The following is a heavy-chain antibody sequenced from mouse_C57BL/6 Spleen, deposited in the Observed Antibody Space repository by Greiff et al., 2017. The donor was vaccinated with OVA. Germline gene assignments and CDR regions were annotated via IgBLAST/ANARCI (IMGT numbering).Heavy chain of an antibody. D-gene: IGHD3-2*02. Sequence: QVHVKQSGAELVKPGASVKLSCKASGYTFTSYWMQWVKQRPGQGLEWIGEIDPSDSYTNYNQKFKGKATLTVDTSSSTAYMQLSSLTSEDSAVYYCARRGSSGYYYYAMDYWGQGTSVTVSS. CDR2: IDPSDSYT. V-gene: IGHV1-50*01. J-gene: IGHJ4*01. CDR1: GYTFTSYW. CDR3: ARRGSSGYYYYAMDY.